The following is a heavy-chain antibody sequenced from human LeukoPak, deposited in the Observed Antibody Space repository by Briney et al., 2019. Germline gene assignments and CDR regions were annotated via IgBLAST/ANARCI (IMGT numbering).Heavy chain of an antibody. V-gene: IGHV4-34*01. D-gene: IGHD3-3*01. Sequence: PSETLSLTCAVYGGSFSGYYWSWIRQPPGKGLEWIGEINHSGSTNYNPSLKSRVTISVDTSKNQFSLKLSSVTAADTAVYYCARGGSYDFWSGYYLNYFDYWGQGTLVTVSS. CDR2: INHSGST. CDR1: GGSFSGYY. CDR3: ARGGSYDFWSGYYLNYFDY. J-gene: IGHJ4*02.